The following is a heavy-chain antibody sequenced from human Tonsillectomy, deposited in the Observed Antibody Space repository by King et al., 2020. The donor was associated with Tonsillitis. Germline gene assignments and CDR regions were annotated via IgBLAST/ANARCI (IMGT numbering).Heavy chain of an antibody. J-gene: IGHJ4*02. CDR2: ISAHNGNT. Sequence: VQLVESGAEVKKPGASVKVSCKASGYTFSTYTITWVRQAPGQGLEWMGWISAHNGNTNYAQKLQGRVTMTTDTSTTTAYMELRSLRSDDTAVYYCARDRVYDRGYDYWGQGTLVTVSS. D-gene: IGHD3-22*01. V-gene: IGHV1-18*01. CDR3: ARDRVYDRGYDY. CDR1: GYTFSTYT.